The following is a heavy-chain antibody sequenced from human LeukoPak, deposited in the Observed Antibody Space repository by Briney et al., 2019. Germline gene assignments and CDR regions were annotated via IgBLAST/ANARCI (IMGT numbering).Heavy chain of an antibody. CDR2: ISSSGSTI. CDR3: ARGSAYYYDSSGFDY. Sequence: GGSLRLSCAASGFTFSSYEMNWVRQAPGKGLEWVSYISSSGSTIYYADSVKGRFTISRDNAKSSLYLQMNSLRAEDTAVYYCARGSAYYYDSSGFDYWGQGTLGTVSS. J-gene: IGHJ4*02. D-gene: IGHD3-22*01. V-gene: IGHV3-48*03. CDR1: GFTFSSYE.